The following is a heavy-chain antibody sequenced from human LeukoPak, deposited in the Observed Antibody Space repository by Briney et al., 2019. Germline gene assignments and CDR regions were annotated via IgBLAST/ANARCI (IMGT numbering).Heavy chain of an antibody. CDR1: GFTFSSYG. J-gene: IGHJ4*02. CDR3: ARDRYGDHYYFDY. Sequence: GGSLRLSCAASGFTFSSYGMHWVRQAPGKGLEWVAVIWYDGSNKYYADSVKGRFTISRDNSKNTLYLQMNSLRAEDTAVYHCARDRYGDHYYFDYWGQGTLVIVSS. CDR2: IWYDGSNK. V-gene: IGHV3-33*01. D-gene: IGHD4-17*01.